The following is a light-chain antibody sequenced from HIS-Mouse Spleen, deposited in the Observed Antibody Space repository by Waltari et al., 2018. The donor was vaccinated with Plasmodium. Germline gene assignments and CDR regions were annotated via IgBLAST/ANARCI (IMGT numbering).Light chain of an antibody. CDR3: RQHVSPPPAFT. CDR1: QDISNY. Sequence: DIQMTQSPSSLSASVGDRVTITCQASQDISNYLNWYQQKPGKAPKLLIYYASNLETGVPLSFSGSESATHFTLVISSLEPEDIVRYYCRQHVSPPPAFTFGPGTKVHI. J-gene: IGKJ3*01. V-gene: IGKV1-33*01. CDR2: YAS.